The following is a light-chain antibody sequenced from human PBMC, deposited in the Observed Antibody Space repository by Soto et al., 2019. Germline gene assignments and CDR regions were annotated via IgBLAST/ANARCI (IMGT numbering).Light chain of an antibody. Sequence: EIVVTQSPTTLSLSPGERATLSCRASQSVSSYLDWYQQKPGQAPRLLIYDASNRATGIPARVSGSGSGTDVTLTISSLEPEDFAVYYCQQRSNSPLTFGGGTKVDIK. J-gene: IGKJ4*01. V-gene: IGKV3-11*01. CDR3: QQRSNSPLT. CDR2: DAS. CDR1: QSVSSY.